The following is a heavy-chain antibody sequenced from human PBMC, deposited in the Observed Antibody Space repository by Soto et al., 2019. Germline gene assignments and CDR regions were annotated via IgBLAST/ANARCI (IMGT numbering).Heavy chain of an antibody. CDR2: ISAYNGNT. CDR3: ARRTTVTTNYYYGMDV. Sequence: AASVKVSCKASGYTFTSYGISWVRQAPGQGLEWMGWISAYNGNTNYAQKLQGRVTMTTDTSTSTAYMELRSLRSDDTAVYYCARRTTVTTNYYYGMDVWGQGTTVTVSS. V-gene: IGHV1-18*01. J-gene: IGHJ6*02. CDR1: GYTFTSYG. D-gene: IGHD4-17*01.